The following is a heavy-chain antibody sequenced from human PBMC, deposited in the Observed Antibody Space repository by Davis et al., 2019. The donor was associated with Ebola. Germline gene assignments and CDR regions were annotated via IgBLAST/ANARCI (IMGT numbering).Heavy chain of an antibody. D-gene: IGHD2-21*01. CDR1: GFIFSSYE. CDR3: ARERTSCGGDCLDY. V-gene: IGHV3-48*03. CDR2: IGPSGSDI. Sequence: GESLKIPCAASGFIFSSYEMTWVRQAPGGGLEWVSYIGPSGSDISYADSVRGRFTISRDNANNSLFLQMNSLRGEDTDLYYCARERTSCGGDCLDYWGQGTLVTVSS. J-gene: IGHJ4*02.